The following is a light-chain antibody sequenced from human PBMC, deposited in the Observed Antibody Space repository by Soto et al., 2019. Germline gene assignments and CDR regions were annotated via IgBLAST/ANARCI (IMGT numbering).Light chain of an antibody. CDR1: SSDVGYYDY. CDR2: EVT. CDR3: SSYAGSNNFV. Sequence: QSALTQPPSASGSPGQSVTISCTGTSSDVGYYDYVSWYQQHPGKAPKLVIYEVTKRPSGVPDRVSASKSGNTASLTVSGLRAEDEADYYCSSYAGSNNFVFGSGTKVTAL. V-gene: IGLV2-8*01. J-gene: IGLJ1*01.